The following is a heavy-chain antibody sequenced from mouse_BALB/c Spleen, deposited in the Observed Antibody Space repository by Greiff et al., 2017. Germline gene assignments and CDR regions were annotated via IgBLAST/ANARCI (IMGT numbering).Heavy chain of an antibody. CDR1: GYTFTSYY. V-gene: IGHV1S56*01. J-gene: IGHJ4*01. CDR2: IYPGNVNT. D-gene: IGHD2-1*01. Sequence: VQGVESGPELVKPGASVRISCKASGYTFTSYYIHWVKQRPGQGLEWIGWIYPGNVNTKYNEKFKGKATLTADKSSSTAYMQLSSLTSEDSAVYFCARKGGNFYAMDYWGQGTSVTVSS. CDR3: ARKGGNFYAMDY.